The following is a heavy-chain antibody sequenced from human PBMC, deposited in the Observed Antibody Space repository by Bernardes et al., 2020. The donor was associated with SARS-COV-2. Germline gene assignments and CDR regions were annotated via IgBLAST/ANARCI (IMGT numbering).Heavy chain of an antibody. J-gene: IGHJ5*02. Sequence: SETLSLTCAVYGGSFSGYYWSWIRQPPGTGLEWIGEINHSGRTNYNPSLTSRVTISVDTSKNQFSLKLSSVTAADTAVDYCARGYGRGGIAAAGWVTARKPLYAWGEGTLVTVSS. V-gene: IGHV4-34*01. D-gene: IGHD6-13*01. CDR2: INHSGRT. CDR1: GGSFSGYY. CDR3: ARGYGRGGIAAAGWVTARKPLYA.